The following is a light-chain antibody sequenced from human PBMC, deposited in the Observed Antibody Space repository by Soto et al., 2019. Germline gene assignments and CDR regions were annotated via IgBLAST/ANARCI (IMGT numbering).Light chain of an antibody. J-gene: IGKJ4*01. V-gene: IGKV3-20*01. CDR3: EYYGSSIT. Sequence: EIVLTQSPGTLSLSPGERVTLSCRASQSISNNHLAWYQQKPGQAPRLLIHGTSNRATGIPDGFSGSGSGTDFTLTFSRLEPEDFAVYYCEYYGSSITFGGGTKVDIK. CDR2: GTS. CDR1: QSISNNH.